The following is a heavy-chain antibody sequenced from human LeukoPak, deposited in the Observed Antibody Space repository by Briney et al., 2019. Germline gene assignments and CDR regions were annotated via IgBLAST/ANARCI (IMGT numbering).Heavy chain of an antibody. J-gene: IGHJ4*02. CDR3: ARHVYDGGFDGSGSTDY. V-gene: IGHV4-34*01. Sequence: SETLSLTCAVYGGSFSGYYWSWIRQPPGKGLEWIGEINHSGSTNYNPSLKSRVTISVDTSKNQFSLKLSSATAADTAVYYCARHVYDGGFDGSGSTDYRGQGTLVTVSS. D-gene: IGHD3-10*01. CDR2: INHSGST. CDR1: GGSFSGYY.